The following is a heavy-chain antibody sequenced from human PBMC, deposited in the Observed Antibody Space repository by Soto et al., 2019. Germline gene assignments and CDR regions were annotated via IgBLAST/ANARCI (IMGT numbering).Heavy chain of an antibody. CDR2: ISGSGGST. Sequence: GGSLRLSCAASGFTFSSYAMSWVRQAPGKGLEWVSAISGSGGSTYYADSVKGRFTISRDNSKNTLYLQMSSLRSEDTAVYYCARVGYDYIWGSYRHWGQGTLVTVS. D-gene: IGHD3-16*02. V-gene: IGHV3-23*01. J-gene: IGHJ4*02. CDR3: ARVGYDYIWGSYRH. CDR1: GFTFSSYA.